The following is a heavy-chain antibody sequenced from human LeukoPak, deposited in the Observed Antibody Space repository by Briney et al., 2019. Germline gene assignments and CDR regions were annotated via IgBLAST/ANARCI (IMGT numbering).Heavy chain of an antibody. CDR3: ARVPVFVGGYYYSNWFDP. CDR2: IYYSGST. Sequence: SETLSLTCTVSGGSISSYYWSWIRQPPGKGLEWIGYIYYSGSTNYNPSLKSRVTISVDTSKNQFSLKLSSVTAADTAAYYCARVPVFVGGYYYSNWFDPWGQGTLVTVSS. D-gene: IGHD3-22*01. V-gene: IGHV4-59*01. CDR1: GGSISSYY. J-gene: IGHJ5*02.